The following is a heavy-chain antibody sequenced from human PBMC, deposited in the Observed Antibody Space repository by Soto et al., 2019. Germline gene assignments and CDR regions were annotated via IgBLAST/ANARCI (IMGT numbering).Heavy chain of an antibody. D-gene: IGHD6-6*01. CDR3: ARDRHSSSSSGGFDY. V-gene: IGHV3-30-3*01. Sequence: GGSLRLSCAASGFTFSSYEMHWVRQAPGKGLEWVAVISYDGSNKYYADSVKGRFTISRDNSKNTMYLQMNSLRAEDTAVYYCARDRHSSSSSGGFDYWGQGTLVTVSS. J-gene: IGHJ4*02. CDR1: GFTFSSYE. CDR2: ISYDGSNK.